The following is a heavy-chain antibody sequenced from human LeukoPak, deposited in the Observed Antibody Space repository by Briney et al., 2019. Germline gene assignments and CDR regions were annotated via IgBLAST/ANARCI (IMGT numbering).Heavy chain of an antibody. V-gene: IGHV3-30*18. D-gene: IGHD1-26*01. CDR2: ISYDGSNK. J-gene: IGHJ4*02. Sequence: GGSLRLSCAASGFTFSSYGTPWVRQAPGKGLEWVAVISYDGSNKYYADSVKGRFTISRDNSKNTLYLQMNSLRAEDTAVYYCAKGSGSYRYFDYWGQGTLVTVSS. CDR1: GFTFSSYG. CDR3: AKGSGSYRYFDY.